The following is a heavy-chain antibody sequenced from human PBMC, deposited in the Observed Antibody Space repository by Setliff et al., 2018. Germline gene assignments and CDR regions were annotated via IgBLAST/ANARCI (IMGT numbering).Heavy chain of an antibody. D-gene: IGHD3-22*01. V-gene: IGHV4-59*12. Sequence: SETLSLTCTVSGGSLSTYYWSWIRQSPGRGLEYIGYVYYNGAADYSPSLKSRVTLSVDTSKNQFSLKLSSVTAADTAVYYCAREALAYYYDSSGPEGVFDYWGQGTLVTVSS. CDR2: VYYNGAA. CDR3: AREALAYYYDSSGPEGVFDY. CDR1: GGSLSTYY. J-gene: IGHJ4*02.